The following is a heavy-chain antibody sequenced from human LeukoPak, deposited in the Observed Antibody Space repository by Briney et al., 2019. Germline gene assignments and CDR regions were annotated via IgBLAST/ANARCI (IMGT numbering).Heavy chain of an antibody. Sequence: ASVKVSCKASGYTFTSYGISWVRQAPGQGLEWMGWISAYNGNTNYAQKFQGRVTITADKSTSTAYMELSSLRSEDTAVYYCARDLVGATSGSRFDPWGQGTLVTVSS. CDR1: GYTFTSYG. CDR3: ARDLVGATSGSRFDP. V-gene: IGHV1-18*01. J-gene: IGHJ5*02. D-gene: IGHD1-26*01. CDR2: ISAYNGNT.